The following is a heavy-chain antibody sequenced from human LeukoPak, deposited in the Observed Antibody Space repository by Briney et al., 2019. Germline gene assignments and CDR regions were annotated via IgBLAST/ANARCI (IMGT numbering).Heavy chain of an antibody. Sequence: SETLSLTCTVSDGSVSRGSYYWSWIRQSPGKGLEWIGHIFYTGSTNYSPSLKSRVTISIDTSKNQFSLKLSSVTAADTAVYYCARGLSVYYFDYWGQGTLVTVSS. CDR1: DGSVSRGSYY. CDR3: ARGLSVYYFDY. V-gene: IGHV4-61*01. J-gene: IGHJ4*02. CDR2: IFYTGST. D-gene: IGHD5/OR15-5a*01.